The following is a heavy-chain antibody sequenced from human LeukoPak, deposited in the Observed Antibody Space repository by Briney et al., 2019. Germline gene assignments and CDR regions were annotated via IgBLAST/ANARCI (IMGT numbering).Heavy chain of an antibody. CDR3: AKEGSSGYYLIPFDY. V-gene: IGHV3-23*01. CDR2: ISGGGGTT. Sequence: GGSLRLSCAASGFTFSNYAMSWVRQAPGKGLEWVSGISGGGGTTYYADSVKGRFTFSRDNSKNTLYLQMSSLRAEDTAVYYCAKEGSSGYYLIPFDYWGQGTLVTVSS. CDR1: GFTFSNYA. D-gene: IGHD3-22*01. J-gene: IGHJ4*02.